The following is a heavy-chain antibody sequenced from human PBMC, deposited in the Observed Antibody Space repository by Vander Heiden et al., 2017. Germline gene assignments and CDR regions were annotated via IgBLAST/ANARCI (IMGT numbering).Heavy chain of an antibody. D-gene: IGHD2-21*02. CDR1: RFPFEDYA. J-gene: IGHJ4*02. CDR3: AKADCGADCCPDY. CDR2: ISWNSANI. Sequence: DVQLVESGGDLVQPGRSLRLSCAASRFPFEDYARHWVRQPPGKGLEWVSGISWNSANIDYADSVKGRFTISRDNAKNSLFLQMTSLGPEDTALYYCAKADCGADCCPDYWGQGTLVTVSS. V-gene: IGHV3-9*01.